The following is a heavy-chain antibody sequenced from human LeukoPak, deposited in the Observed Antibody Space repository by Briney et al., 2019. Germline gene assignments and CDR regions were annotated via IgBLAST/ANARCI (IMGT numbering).Heavy chain of an antibody. J-gene: IGHJ6*02. V-gene: IGHV4-59*12. Sequence: SETLSLTCIVSGGSINSYYWNWIRQPPGRGLEWIGYIYYSGSTNYNPSLKSRVTISVDTSKKQFSLKLSSVTAADTAVYYCARSSRYYYGMDVWGQGTTVTVSS. CDR3: ARSSRYYYGMDV. CDR2: IYYSGST. CDR1: GGSINSYY.